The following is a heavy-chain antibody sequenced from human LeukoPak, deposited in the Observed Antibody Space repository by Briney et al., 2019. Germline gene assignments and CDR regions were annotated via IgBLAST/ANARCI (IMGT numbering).Heavy chain of an antibody. CDR2: IDPNSGGT. V-gene: IGHV1-2*02. CDR3: ARAYTYGSGQRYYWFRDV. D-gene: IGHD3-10*01. J-gene: IGHJ6*02. CDR1: LYSLTGYY. Sequence: ASVKVSFQASLYSLTGYYIHWLRQAPGQGLEWMEWIDPNSGGTKCAQSFQGSVTMTRDTSITTAYMEVSRLISDDTAVYYCARAYTYGSGQRYYWFRDVWGQGTTVTVSS.